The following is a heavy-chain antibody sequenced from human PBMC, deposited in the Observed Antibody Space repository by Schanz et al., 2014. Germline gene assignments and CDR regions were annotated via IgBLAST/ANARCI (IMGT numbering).Heavy chain of an antibody. J-gene: IGHJ4*02. Sequence: QVQLLQFGGGVVQPGRSLRLSCAASGFTFSSYGMHWVRQAPGKGLEWVAAMSYDGSIKYYGDSVKGRFTISRDNSKNTLYLHMNSLRAEDTAVYYCAKDPSHGDYDYYFDYWGQGTLXTVSS. CDR3: AKDPSHGDYDYYFDY. D-gene: IGHD3-22*01. CDR2: MSYDGSIK. V-gene: IGHV3-30*18. CDR1: GFTFSSYG.